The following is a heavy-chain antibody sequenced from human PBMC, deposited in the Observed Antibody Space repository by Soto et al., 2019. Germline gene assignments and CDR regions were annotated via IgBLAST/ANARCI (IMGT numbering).Heavy chain of an antibody. Sequence: ASVKVSCKASGYTLTSYAMHWVRQAPGQRLEWMGWINAGNGNTKYSQKFQGRVTITRDTSASTAYMELSSLRSEDTAVYYCARDVGSGSYYVEYYFDYWGQGTLLTVSS. D-gene: IGHD1-26*01. V-gene: IGHV1-3*01. CDR2: INAGNGNT. CDR1: GYTLTSYA. J-gene: IGHJ4*02. CDR3: ARDVGSGSYYVEYYFDY.